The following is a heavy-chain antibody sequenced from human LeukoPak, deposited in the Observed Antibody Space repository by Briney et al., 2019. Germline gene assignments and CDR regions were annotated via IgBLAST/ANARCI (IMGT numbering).Heavy chain of an antibody. CDR3: AIEMATIP. J-gene: IGHJ5*02. CDR1: GFTFSNYY. Sequence: GGSLRLSCATSGFTFSNYYMHWVRQAPGKGLEWVAVIWYDGSNKYYADSVKGRFTISRDNSKNTLYLQMNSLRAEDTAVYYCAIEMATIPWGQGTLVTVSS. D-gene: IGHD5-24*01. V-gene: IGHV3-33*08. CDR2: IWYDGSNK.